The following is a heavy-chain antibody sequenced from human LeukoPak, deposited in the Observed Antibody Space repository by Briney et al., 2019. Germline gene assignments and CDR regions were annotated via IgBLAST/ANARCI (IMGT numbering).Heavy chain of an antibody. CDR1: GFTVSSNY. V-gene: IGHV3-66*01. Sequence: GGSLRLSCAASGFTVSSNYMSWDRQAPGKVLEWVSVIYSGGSTYYADSVKGRFTISRDNSKNTLYLQMNSLRAEDTAVYYCARDRRCSGGSCPHDYFDYWGQGTLVTVSS. J-gene: IGHJ4*02. CDR3: ARDRRCSGGSCPHDYFDY. D-gene: IGHD2-15*01. CDR2: IYSGGST.